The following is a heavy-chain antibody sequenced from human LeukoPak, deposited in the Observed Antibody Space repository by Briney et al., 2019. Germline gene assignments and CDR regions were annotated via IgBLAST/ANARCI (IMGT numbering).Heavy chain of an antibody. D-gene: IGHD3-10*01. CDR1: GGSISSGSYY. CDR2: IYTSGST. Sequence: SETLSLTCTVSGGSISSGSYYWSWIRQPAGKGLEWIGRIYTSGSTNYNPSLKSRVTISVDTSKNQFSLKLSSVTAADTAVYYCARVIGYYYGSGSYYYFDYWGQGTLVTVSS. J-gene: IGHJ4*02. V-gene: IGHV4-61*02. CDR3: ARVIGYYYGSGSYYYFDY.